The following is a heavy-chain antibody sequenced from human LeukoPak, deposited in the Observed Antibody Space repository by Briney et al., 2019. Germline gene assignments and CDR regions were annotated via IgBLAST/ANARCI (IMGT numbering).Heavy chain of an antibody. CDR1: GYTFTSYG. D-gene: IGHD2-2*02. J-gene: IGHJ5*02. V-gene: IGHV1-18*01. CDR2: ISAYNGNT. Sequence: ASVKVSCKASGYTFTSYGISWVRQAPGQGLEWMGWISAYNGNTNYAQKLQGRVTMTADTSTSTAYMELRSLGSDDTAVYYCARGLGYCSSTSCYTSYNWFDPWGQGTLVTVSS. CDR3: ARGLGYCSSTSCYTSYNWFDP.